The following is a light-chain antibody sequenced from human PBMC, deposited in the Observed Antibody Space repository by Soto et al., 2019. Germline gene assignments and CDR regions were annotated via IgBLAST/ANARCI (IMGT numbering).Light chain of an antibody. CDR2: WAS. J-gene: IGKJ5*01. CDR3: QQYYTAPIT. V-gene: IGKV4-1*01. CDR1: QSVLHSSNNKNY. Sequence: DIVMTQSPDSLAVSLGERATTNCKSSQSVLHSSNNKNYLAWYQQKPGQPPQLLIYWASTRESGVPDRFSGSGSGTDFTLTISSLQAEDVAVYYCQQYYTAPITFGQGTRLEIK.